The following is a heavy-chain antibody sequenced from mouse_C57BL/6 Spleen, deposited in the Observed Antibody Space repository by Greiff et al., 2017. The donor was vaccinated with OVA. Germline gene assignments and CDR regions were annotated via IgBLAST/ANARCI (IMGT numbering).Heavy chain of an antibody. CDR1: GYTFTSYW. D-gene: IGHD2-4*01. CDR2: IDPSDSET. J-gene: IGHJ2*01. V-gene: IGHV1-52*01. Sequence: QVQLQQPGAELVRPGSSVKLSCKASGYTFTSYWMHWVKQRPIQGLEWIGNIDPSDSETHYNQKFKDKATLTVDKSSSTAYMQLSSLTSEDSAVYYCARGYYDYDLYYFGYWGQGTTLTVSS. CDR3: ARGYYDYDLYYFGY.